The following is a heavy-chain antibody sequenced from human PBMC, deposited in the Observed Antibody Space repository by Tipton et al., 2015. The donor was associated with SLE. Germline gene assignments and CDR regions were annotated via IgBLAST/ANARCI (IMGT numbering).Heavy chain of an antibody. CDR2: ISSGSVSI. Sequence: GSLRLSCVGSGFMFRSYSMNWVRQAPGKGLEWISYISSGSVSIYYSDSVKGRFTISRDNGRNSVFLQMDSLRAEDTAVYYCARGQQWPESWGQGTLVTVSS. CDR1: GFMFRSYS. J-gene: IGHJ5*02. V-gene: IGHV3-48*04. D-gene: IGHD6-19*01. CDR3: ARGQQWPES.